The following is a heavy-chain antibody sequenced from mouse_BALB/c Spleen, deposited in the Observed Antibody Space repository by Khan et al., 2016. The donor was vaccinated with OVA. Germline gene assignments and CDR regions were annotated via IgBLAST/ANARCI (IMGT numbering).Heavy chain of an antibody. CDR3: ARAYYGYDGYYAMDY. CDR1: GFSLSRYN. D-gene: IGHD2-14*01. CDR2: IWGGGGT. Sequence: QVQLKESGPGLAAPSQSLSITCTVSGFSLSRYNIHWVRQPLGKGLEWLGMIWGGGGTDYNSTLKSRLSIRKENSKSKHLLKMNSPQTDHTARYYCARAYYGYDGYYAMDYWGQGTSVTVSS. J-gene: IGHJ4*01. V-gene: IGHV2-6-4*01.